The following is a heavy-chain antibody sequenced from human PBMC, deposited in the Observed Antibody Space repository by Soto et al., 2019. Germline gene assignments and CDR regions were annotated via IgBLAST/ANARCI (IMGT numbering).Heavy chain of an antibody. V-gene: IGHV3-48*01. J-gene: IGHJ4*02. CDR3: VRESITAPDGPY. Sequence: PGGSLRLSCAASGITYSTSAMSWVRQAPGKGLEWVSYISISGFTVYYADSVRGRFAISKDNAKNSLYLEMSSLIPEDTAVYYCVRESITAPDGPYWGQGTPVTVSS. CDR2: ISISGFTV. CDR1: GITYSTSA. D-gene: IGHD3-3*01.